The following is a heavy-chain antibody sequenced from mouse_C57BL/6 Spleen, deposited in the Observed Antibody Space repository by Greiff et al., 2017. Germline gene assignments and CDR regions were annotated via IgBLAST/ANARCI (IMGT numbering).Heavy chain of an antibody. CDR2: INPNNGGT. D-gene: IGHD1-1*01. CDR1: GYTFTDYN. CDR3: AREFRNDYGSSYPFDY. J-gene: IGHJ2*01. V-gene: IGHV1-18*01. Sequence: EVQLQQSGPELVKPGASVKIPCTASGYTFTDYNMDWVKQSHGKSLEWIGDINPNNGGTIYNQKFKGKATLTVDKSSSTAYMELRSLTSEDTAVYYCAREFRNDYGSSYPFDYWGKGTTLTVSS.